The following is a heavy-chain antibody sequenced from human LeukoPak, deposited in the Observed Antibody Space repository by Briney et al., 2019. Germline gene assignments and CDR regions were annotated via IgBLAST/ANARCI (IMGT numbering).Heavy chain of an antibody. CDR3: ARLRTTNFDY. V-gene: IGHV4-39*01. Sequence: SETLSLTCTVAGGSISSSSYYWGWIRQPPGKGLEWIGSIYYSGSTYYNPSLKSRVTISVDTSKNQFSLKLSSVTAADTAVYYCARLRTTNFDYWGQGTLVTVSS. CDR2: IYYSGST. J-gene: IGHJ4*02. D-gene: IGHD4-17*01. CDR1: GGSISSSSYY.